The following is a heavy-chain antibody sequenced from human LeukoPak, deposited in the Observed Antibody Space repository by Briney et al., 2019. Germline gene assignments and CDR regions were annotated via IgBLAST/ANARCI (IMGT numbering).Heavy chain of an antibody. CDR3: ARDRYGDYSFDS. CDR2: ISGSGGTT. CDR1: GFTFSSCA. J-gene: IGHJ4*01. Sequence: GGSLRLSCVASGFTFSSCAMNWVRQGPGKGLEWVSSISGSGGTTYYADSVKGRFTISRDNSKNTLYLQMNTLRAEDTAIYFCARDRYGDYSFDSWGHGTLVTVSS. V-gene: IGHV3-23*01. D-gene: IGHD4-17*01.